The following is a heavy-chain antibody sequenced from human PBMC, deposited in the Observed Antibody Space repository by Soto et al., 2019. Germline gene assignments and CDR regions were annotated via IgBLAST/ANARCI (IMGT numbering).Heavy chain of an antibody. Sequence: SETLSLTCPVSGGSITSGSFYWGWVRHSPGKGLEWIGSIYYSGSVYYHPSLESRVTISADVSRDQFSLKLTSVTAADTAVYYCARHGTALTAVNWFVSWGHGTLVTSPQ. CDR1: GGSITSGSFY. J-gene: IGHJ5*01. D-gene: IGHD2-21*02. CDR3: ARHGTALTAVNWFVS. CDR2: IYYSGSV. V-gene: IGHV4-39*01.